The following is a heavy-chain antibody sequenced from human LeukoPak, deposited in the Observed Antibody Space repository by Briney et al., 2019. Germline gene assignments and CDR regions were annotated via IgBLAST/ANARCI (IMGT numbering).Heavy chain of an antibody. CDR3: ARGSPIVAAGIGAFDI. D-gene: IGHD6-13*01. V-gene: IGHV3-66*01. CDR2: IYSGGST. CDR1: GFTVSSNY. J-gene: IGHJ3*02. Sequence: GGSLRLSYAASGFTVSSNYMSWVRQAPGKGLEWVSVIYSGGSTYYADSVKGRFTISRDNSKNTLYLQMNSLRAEDTAVYYCARGSPIVAAGIGAFDIWGQGTMVTVSS.